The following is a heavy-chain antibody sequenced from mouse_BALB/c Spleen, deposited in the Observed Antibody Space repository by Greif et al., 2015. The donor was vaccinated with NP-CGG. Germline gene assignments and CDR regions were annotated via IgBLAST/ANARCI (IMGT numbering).Heavy chain of an antibody. J-gene: IGHJ3*01. V-gene: IGHV2-2*02. CDR3: ARNEERRGVWFAY. Sequence: QVQLKQSGPGLVQPSQSLSITCTVSGFSLTSYGVHWVRQSPGKGLEWLGVIWSGGSTDYNAAFISRLSISKDNSKSQVFFKMNSLQANDTAIYYCARNEERRGVWFAYWGQGTLVTVSA. CDR2: IWSGGST. CDR1: GFSLTSYG.